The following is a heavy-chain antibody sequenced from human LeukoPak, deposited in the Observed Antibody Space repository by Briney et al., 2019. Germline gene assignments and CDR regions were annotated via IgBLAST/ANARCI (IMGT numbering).Heavy chain of an antibody. Sequence: RGGSLRLSCAASGFTFSTNPMSWVRQAPGKGLEWVSAISPDNTYYADSVKGRLTISRDDSKNTVYLQMNSPRAEDTARYYCVKEHVDRAFTRSFEIWGQGTVVTVSS. D-gene: IGHD3-10*01. CDR1: GFTFSTNP. J-gene: IGHJ3*02. CDR3: VKEHVDRAFTRSFEI. CDR2: ISPDNT. V-gene: IGHV3-23*01.